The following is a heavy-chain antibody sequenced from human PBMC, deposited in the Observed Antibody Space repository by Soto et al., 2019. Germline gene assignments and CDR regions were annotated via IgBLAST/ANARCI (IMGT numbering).Heavy chain of an antibody. CDR1: GGTYSSYP. D-gene: IGHD3-16*01. V-gene: IGHV1-69*06. Sequence: QAQLVQSGAEMKQPGSSVKVSCKASGGTYSSYPINWVRQAPGHGLEWLGSFTPALGTANYPKKFQDRLTITADTYASTTYSELRRLRCEDTGLYYCVREGGDGYVWEGSWFLDLWGRGTLVTVSS. J-gene: IGHJ2*01. CDR2: FTPALGTA. CDR3: VREGGDGYVWEGSWFLDL.